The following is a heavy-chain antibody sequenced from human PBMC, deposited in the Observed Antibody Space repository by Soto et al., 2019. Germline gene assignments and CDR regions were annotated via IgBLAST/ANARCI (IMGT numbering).Heavy chain of an antibody. V-gene: IGHV5-51*01. CDR3: ARLPGVRGVFDGFNV. CDR1: GYSFTGYW. J-gene: IGHJ3*01. Sequence: GESLKISCKGSGYSFTGYWIGWVRQMPGKGLDWMGVIYPGDSDTRYSPSFHGQVTISADKSISTAYLQWSSLKASDTAMYFCARLPGVRGVFDGFNVWGQGTMVTVSS. D-gene: IGHD3-10*01. CDR2: IYPGDSDT.